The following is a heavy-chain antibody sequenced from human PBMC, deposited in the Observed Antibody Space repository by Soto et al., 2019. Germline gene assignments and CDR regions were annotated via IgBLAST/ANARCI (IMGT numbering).Heavy chain of an antibody. V-gene: IGHV1-46*03. D-gene: IGHD6-19*01. J-gene: IGHJ3*02. Sequence: QVQLVQSGAEVKKPGASVKISCEASGYSFTSQYVHWVRQAPGQGLEWMGIINPTGGSTTYAQKFAGTVHLTRDTAASTVFMEAGSLPIEVTAVYFCALEQGLLPGGGGTEPLDIWGHGTMVTVAS. CDR2: INPTGGST. CDR3: ALEQGLLPGGGGTEPLDI. CDR1: GYSFTSQY.